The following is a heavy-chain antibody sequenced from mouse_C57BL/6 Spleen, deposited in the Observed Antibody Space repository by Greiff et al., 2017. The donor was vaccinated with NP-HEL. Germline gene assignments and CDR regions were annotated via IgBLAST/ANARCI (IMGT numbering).Heavy chain of an antibody. J-gene: IGHJ2*01. D-gene: IGHD2-3*01. V-gene: IGHV1-26*01. CDR3: ASPSDGYHLDY. CDR2: INPNNGGT. Sequence: EVQLQQSGPELVKPGASVKISCKASGYTFTDYYMNWVKQSHGKSLEWIGDINPNNGGTSYNQKFKGKATLTVDKSSSTAYMELRSLTSEDSAVYYCASPSDGYHLDYWGQGTTLTVSS. CDR1: GYTFTDYY.